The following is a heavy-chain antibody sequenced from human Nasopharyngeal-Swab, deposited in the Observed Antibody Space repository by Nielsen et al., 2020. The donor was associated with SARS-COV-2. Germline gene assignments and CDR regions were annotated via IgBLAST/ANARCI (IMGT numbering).Heavy chain of an antibody. V-gene: IGHV3-30-3*01. CDR3: ARELWIQDYYYYYGMDV. Sequence: SRAASGFTFSSYAMHWVRQAPGKGREWVAVISYDGSNKYYADSVKGRFTISRDNSKNTLYLQMNSLRAEDTAVYYCARELWIQDYYYYYGMDVWGQGTTVTVSS. D-gene: IGHD5-18*01. CDR1: GFTFSSYA. CDR2: ISYDGSNK. J-gene: IGHJ6*02.